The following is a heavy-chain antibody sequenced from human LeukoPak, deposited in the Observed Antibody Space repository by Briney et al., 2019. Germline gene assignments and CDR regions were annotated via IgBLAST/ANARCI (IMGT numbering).Heavy chain of an antibody. V-gene: IGHV3-15*01. CDR1: GFTFSNAW. Sequence: PGGSLRLSCAASGFTFSNAWMSWVRQAPGKGLEWVGRIKSKTDGGTTDYAAPVKGRFTISRDESKNTLYLQMNSLKTEDTAVYYCTISLPSYGSGLSDYWGQGTLVTVSS. CDR2: IKSKTDGGTT. CDR3: TISLPSYGSGLSDY. D-gene: IGHD3-10*01. J-gene: IGHJ4*02.